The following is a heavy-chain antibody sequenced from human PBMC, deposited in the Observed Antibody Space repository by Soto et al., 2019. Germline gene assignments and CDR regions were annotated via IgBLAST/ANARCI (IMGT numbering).Heavy chain of an antibody. J-gene: IGHJ4*02. V-gene: IGHV3-23*01. CDR1: GLSFSLYS. CDR3: AKDDRTASRIDY. D-gene: IGHD2-21*02. CDR2: ISGSGRNI. Sequence: VQLLESGGGLVQPGGSLRLSCATSGLSFSLYSMGWVRQAPGKGLEWVSAISGSGRNIHYADSVKGRFTISRDNSKNTLSLQMNSLRAEDTALYYCAKDDRTASRIDYWGQGTLVTVSS.